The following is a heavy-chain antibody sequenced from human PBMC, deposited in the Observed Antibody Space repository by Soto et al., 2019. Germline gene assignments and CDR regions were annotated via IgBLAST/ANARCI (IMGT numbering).Heavy chain of an antibody. J-gene: IGHJ4*02. V-gene: IGHV1-18*01. Sequence: ASVKVSCKASGYTFTSYGISWVRQAPGQGLEWMGWISAYNGNTNYAQKLQGRVTMTTDTSTSTAYMELRSLRPDDTAVYYCARTNYDILTGYPPIYFDYWGQGTLVTVSS. D-gene: IGHD3-9*01. CDR3: ARTNYDILTGYPPIYFDY. CDR1: GYTFTSYG. CDR2: ISAYNGNT.